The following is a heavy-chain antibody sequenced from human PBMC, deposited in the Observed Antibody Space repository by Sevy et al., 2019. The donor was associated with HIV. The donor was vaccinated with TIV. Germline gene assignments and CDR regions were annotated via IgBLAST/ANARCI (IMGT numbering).Heavy chain of an antibody. D-gene: IGHD3-22*01. J-gene: IGHJ6*02. CDR3: AKDLDYFDSSAGPSSLIYNYYYGLED. Sequence: GESLKISCAASGFTFSSFGMHWVRQAPGKGLEWVSFISYDGSTKKYADSVKGRLTVSRDKSKNTLYLQMNSLRAEDTAAYYCAKDLDYFDSSAGPSSLIYNYYYGLEDWGPGTTVTVSS. V-gene: IGHV3-30*18. CDR2: ISYDGSTK. CDR1: GFTFSSFG.